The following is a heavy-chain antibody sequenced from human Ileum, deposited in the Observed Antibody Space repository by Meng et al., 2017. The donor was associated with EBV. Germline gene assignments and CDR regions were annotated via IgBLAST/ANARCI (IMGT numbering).Heavy chain of an antibody. CDR1: GGSISSSNYY. J-gene: IGHJ2*01. CDR2: IYNSGST. Sequence: QVHLHGSGPGLVKPSQTLSLTCTVSGGSISSSNYYWSWIRQPPGKGLEWSGHIYNSGSTYYNPSLKSRITISVDTSKNQFSLKLSSVTAADTAVYYCARGQKGYFDLWGRGTLVTRLL. V-gene: IGHV4-30-4*01. CDR3: ARGQKGYFDL.